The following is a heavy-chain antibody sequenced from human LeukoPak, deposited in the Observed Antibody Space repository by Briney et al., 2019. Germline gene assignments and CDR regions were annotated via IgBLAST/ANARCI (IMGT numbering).Heavy chain of an antibody. CDR1: GGSISSSIYY. Sequence: PSETLSLTCIVSGGSISSSIYYWAWVRQPPGKGLEWIGTVFYNGATQYSPSLRSRVTISVDRSKNQFSLKLSSVTAADTAVYYCARGPGSSPVPVDYWGQGTLVTVSS. CDR3: ARGPGSSPVPVDY. D-gene: IGHD1-26*01. J-gene: IGHJ4*02. CDR2: VFYNGAT. V-gene: IGHV4-39*07.